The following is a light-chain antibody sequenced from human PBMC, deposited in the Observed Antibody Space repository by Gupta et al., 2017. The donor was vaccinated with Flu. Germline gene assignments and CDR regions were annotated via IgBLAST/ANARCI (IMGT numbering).Light chain of an antibody. CDR3: QQRTKWPPLT. CDR2: DAS. V-gene: IGKV3-11*01. Sequence: ATLSCRASQSIGNCLAWYQQKSGQPPRILISDASKRAVGVPARFSGSGSGTDFTLTISSLEPEDFAVYYCQQRTKWPPLTFGGGTKVEIK. CDR1: QSIGNC. J-gene: IGKJ4*01.